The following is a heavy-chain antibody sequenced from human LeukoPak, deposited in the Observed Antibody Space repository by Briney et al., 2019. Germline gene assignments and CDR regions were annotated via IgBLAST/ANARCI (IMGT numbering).Heavy chain of an antibody. CDR1: GFTLSDYY. CDR3: ARRSGIAAAAYPYYYYYMDV. CDR2: ISSSGSTI. J-gene: IGHJ6*03. V-gene: IGHV3-11*01. D-gene: IGHD6-13*01. Sequence: PGGSLRLSCAASGFTLSDYYMSWIRQAPGKGLEWVSYISSSGSTIYYADSVKGRFTISRDNAKNSLYLQMNSLRAEDTAVYYCARRSGIAAAAYPYYYYYMDVWGKGTTVTVSS.